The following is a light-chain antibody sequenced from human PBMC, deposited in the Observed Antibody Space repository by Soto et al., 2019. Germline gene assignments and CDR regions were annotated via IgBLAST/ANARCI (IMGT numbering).Light chain of an antibody. V-gene: IGKV1-5*03. Sequence: DIQMTQSPAPLSASVGDRVTITCRASQTISSWLAWYQQKPGKAPKLLIYKASTLKSGVPSRCSGRGSGTEFTLSISSLQPDDFATYYCQHYNSYSEAFGQGTKVDIK. CDR2: KAS. CDR1: QTISSW. J-gene: IGKJ1*01. CDR3: QHYNSYSEA.